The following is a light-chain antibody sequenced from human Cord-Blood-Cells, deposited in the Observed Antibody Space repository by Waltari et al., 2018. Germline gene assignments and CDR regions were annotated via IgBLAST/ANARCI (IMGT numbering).Light chain of an antibody. J-gene: IGLJ3*02. Sequence: QSALTQPASVSGSPGQSIPIPCPGPSSDVGSYNLFSWYQQHPGKPPKHMIYEGSKRPSGVSNRFSGSKSGNTASLTISGLQAEDEADYYCCSYAGSSTWVFGGGTKLTVL. CDR2: EGS. V-gene: IGLV2-23*01. CDR3: CSYAGSSTWV. CDR1: SSDVGSYNL.